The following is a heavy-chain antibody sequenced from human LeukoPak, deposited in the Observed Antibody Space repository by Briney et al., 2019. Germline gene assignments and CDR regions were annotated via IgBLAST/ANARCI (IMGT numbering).Heavy chain of an antibody. CDR3: AELGITMIGGV. D-gene: IGHD3-10*02. Sequence: GGSLRLSCAASGFTFSSYEMNWVRQAPGKGLEWVSYISSSGSTIYYADSVKGRFTMSRDNAKNSLYLQMNSLRAEDTAVYYCAELGITMIGGVWGKGTTVTISS. J-gene: IGHJ6*04. V-gene: IGHV3-48*03. CDR2: ISSSGSTI. CDR1: GFTFSSYE.